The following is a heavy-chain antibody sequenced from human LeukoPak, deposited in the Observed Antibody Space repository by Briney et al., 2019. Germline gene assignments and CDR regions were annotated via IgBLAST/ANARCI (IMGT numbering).Heavy chain of an antibody. CDR3: ARDSSYDSSGYYRGNDAFDI. Sequence: ASVKVSCKASGYTFTSYGISWVRQAPGQGLEWMGWISAYNGNTNYAQKLQGRVTMTTDTSTSTAYMELRSLRSDDTAVYYCARDSSYDSSGYYRGNDAFDIWGQGTMVTVSS. CDR2: ISAYNGNT. V-gene: IGHV1-18*01. CDR1: GYTFTSYG. D-gene: IGHD3-22*01. J-gene: IGHJ3*02.